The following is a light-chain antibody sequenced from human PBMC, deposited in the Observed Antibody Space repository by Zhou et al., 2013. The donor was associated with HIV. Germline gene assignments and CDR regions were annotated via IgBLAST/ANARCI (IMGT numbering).Light chain of an antibody. CDR2: AAS. J-gene: IGKJ1*01. V-gene: IGKV1-8*01. CDR1: QGISKW. Sequence: IQMTQSPSSFSASTGDRITITCRASQGISKWLAWYQQKPGKAPELLIYAASTLQSGVPSRFSGSGSGTDFTLTISCLQSEDFATYYCQQYYSFPWTFGQGTKVEIK. CDR3: QQYYSFPWT.